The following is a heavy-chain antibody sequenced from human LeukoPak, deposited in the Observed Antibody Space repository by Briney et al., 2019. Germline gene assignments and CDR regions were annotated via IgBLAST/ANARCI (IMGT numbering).Heavy chain of an antibody. CDR1: GGSFSGYY. V-gene: IGHV4-34*01. CDR2: INHSGST. D-gene: IGHD3-22*01. CDR3: AGNDYYDSSGYLPAVSYFDY. Sequence: SETLSLTCAVYGGSFSGYYWSWIRQPPGKGLEWIGEINHSGSTNYNPSLKSRVTISVDTSKNQFSLKLSSVTAADTAVYYCAGNDYYDSSGYLPAVSYFDYWGQGTLVTVSS. J-gene: IGHJ4*02.